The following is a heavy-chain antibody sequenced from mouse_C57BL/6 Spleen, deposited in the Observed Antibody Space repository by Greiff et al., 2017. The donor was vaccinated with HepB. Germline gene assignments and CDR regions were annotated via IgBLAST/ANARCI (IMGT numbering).Heavy chain of an antibody. CDR2: IDPSDSET. J-gene: IGHJ4*01. CDR1: GYTFTSYW. CDR3: ARSPYYYGSSLDAMDY. D-gene: IGHD1-1*01. Sequence: QVQLQQPGAELVRPGSSLKLSCKASGYTFTSYWMHWVKQRPIQGLEWIGNIDPSDSETHYNQKFKDKATLTVDKSSSTAYMQLSSLTSEDSAVYYCARSPYYYGSSLDAMDYWGQGTSVTVSS. V-gene: IGHV1-52*01.